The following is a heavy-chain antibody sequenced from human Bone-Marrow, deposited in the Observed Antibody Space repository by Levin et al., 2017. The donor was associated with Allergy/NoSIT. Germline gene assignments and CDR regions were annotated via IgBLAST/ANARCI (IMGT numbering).Heavy chain of an antibody. CDR2: IYPDDSDT. J-gene: IGHJ3*02. D-gene: IGHD2-15*01. Sequence: PGGSLRLSCKGSGYIFTRYWIGWVRQMPGKGLEWMGIIYPDDSDTRYSPSFQGQVTISADKSISTAYLQWSSLKASDTAMYYCARPCSGGSCLLDGFDMWGQGTMVSVSS. V-gene: IGHV5-51*01. CDR3: ARPCSGGSCLLDGFDM. CDR1: GYIFTRYW.